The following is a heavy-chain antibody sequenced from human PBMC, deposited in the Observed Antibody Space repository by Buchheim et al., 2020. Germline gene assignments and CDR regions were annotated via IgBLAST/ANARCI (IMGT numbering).Heavy chain of an antibody. CDR1: GGTFSRSD. Sequence: QEQVVQSGAEVKEPGSSVKVSCRASGGTFSRSDISWVRQAPGQGLEWMGGIIPILGTPNYAQSFQGRVTITADESATTAYMELSSLRSDDTAVYYCMSRGGYYDRSGPAYHYYGMDVWGQGTT. CDR2: IIPILGTP. CDR3: MSRGGYYDRSGPAYHYYGMDV. J-gene: IGHJ6*02. D-gene: IGHD3-22*01. V-gene: IGHV1-69*01.